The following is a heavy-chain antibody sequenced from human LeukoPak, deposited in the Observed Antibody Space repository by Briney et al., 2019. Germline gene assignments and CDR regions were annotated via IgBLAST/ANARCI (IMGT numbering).Heavy chain of an antibody. Sequence: ASVQVSCEASGYTFTSYAMHWVRQAPGQRFEWMGWINAGNGNTKYSQKFQGRVTITRDTSASTAYMELSSLRSEDTAVYYCASTARSSGTVLGRLDYWGQGTLVTVSA. D-gene: IGHD3-22*01. J-gene: IGHJ4*02. V-gene: IGHV1-3*01. CDR2: INAGNGNT. CDR3: ASTARSSGTVLGRLDY. CDR1: GYTFTSYA.